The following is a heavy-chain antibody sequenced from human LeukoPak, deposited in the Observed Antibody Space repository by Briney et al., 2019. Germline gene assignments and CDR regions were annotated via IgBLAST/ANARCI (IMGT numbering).Heavy chain of an antibody. CDR2: ISASGGSR. Sequence: PGGSLRLSCAASGFTFSTCAMGWVRQAPGKGLEWVSAISASGGSRFYTDSVKGRFTISRDNSKNTLFLLMNSLRVEDTAVYYCAKEMESSTWYIDYWGQGTLVSVSS. CDR3: AKEMESSTWYIDY. J-gene: IGHJ4*02. D-gene: IGHD6-13*01. CDR1: GFTFSTCA. V-gene: IGHV3-23*01.